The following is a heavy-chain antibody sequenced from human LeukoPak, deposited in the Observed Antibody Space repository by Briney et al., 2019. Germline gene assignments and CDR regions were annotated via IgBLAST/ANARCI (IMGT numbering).Heavy chain of an antibody. Sequence: GEALQISYWGAGCGFTSYWIGWGGRLPGKGGEWMGIIYPGASDTRYSPSFQVQVTISADKSISTAYLQWSSLKASDTAMYYCAGSRGERLDYFYYGMDVWGQGTTVTVSS. D-gene: IGHD3-16*01. J-gene: IGHJ6*02. CDR2: IYPGASDT. V-gene: IGHV5-51*01. CDR3: AGSRGERLDYFYYGMDV. CDR1: GCGFTSYW.